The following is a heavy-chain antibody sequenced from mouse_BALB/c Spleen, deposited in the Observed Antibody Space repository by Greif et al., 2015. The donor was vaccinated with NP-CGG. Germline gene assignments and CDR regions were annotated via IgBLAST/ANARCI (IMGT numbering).Heavy chain of an antibody. CDR3: APPPAWFAY. Sequence: EVQLQQSGAELVKPGASVKLSCTASGFNIKDTYMHWVKQRPEQGLEWIGRIDPASGNTRYDPKFQGKATITADTSSNTAYLQLSSLTSEDTAVYYCAPPPAWFAYWGQGTLVTVSA. V-gene: IGHV14-3*02. J-gene: IGHJ3*01. CDR1: GFNIKDTY. CDR2: IDPASGNT.